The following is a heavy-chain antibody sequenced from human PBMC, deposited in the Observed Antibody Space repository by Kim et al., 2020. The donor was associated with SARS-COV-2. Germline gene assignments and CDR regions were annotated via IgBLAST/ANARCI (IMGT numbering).Heavy chain of an antibody. CDR1: GYTFTSYA. V-gene: IGHV7-4-1*02. Sequence: ASVKVSCKASGYTFTSYAMNWVRQAPGQGLEWMGWINTNTGNPTYAQGFTGRFVFSLDTSVSTAYLQISSLKAEDTAVYYCARGTSLAVAGSMGWFVPWGQGTLVTVSS. D-gene: IGHD6-19*01. CDR3: ARGTSLAVAGSMGWFVP. CDR2: INTNTGNP. J-gene: IGHJ5*02.